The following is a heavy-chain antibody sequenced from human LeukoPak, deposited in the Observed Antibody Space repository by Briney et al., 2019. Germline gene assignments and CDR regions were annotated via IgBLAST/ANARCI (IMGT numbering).Heavy chain of an antibody. CDR2: IIPIFGTA. V-gene: IGHV1-69*05. D-gene: IGHD2-2*01. Sequence: SVKVSCKASGGTFSSYAISWVRQAPGQWLEWMGGIIPIFGTANYAQKFQGRVTITTDESTSTAYMELSSLRSEDTAVYYCAMRRYCSSTSCSRFGYWGQGTLVTVSS. CDR3: AMRRYCSSTSCSRFGY. CDR1: GGTFSSYA. J-gene: IGHJ4*02.